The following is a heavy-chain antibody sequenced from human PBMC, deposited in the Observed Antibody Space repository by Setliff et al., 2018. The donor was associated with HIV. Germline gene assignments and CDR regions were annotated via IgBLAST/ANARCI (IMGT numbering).Heavy chain of an antibody. V-gene: IGHV3-11*01. CDR1: GFTFGDRY. D-gene: IGHD2-2*01. J-gene: IGHJ4*02. CDR2: ISDGGTSI. Sequence: PGGSLRLSCAASGFTFGDRYMSWIRQAPGKGLEWVSYISDGGTSINYADSVKGRFTISRENTKNSLYLQMNSLRSEDTAVYYCATAGGRGPGAHFDHWGQGTVVTVSS. CDR3: ATAGGRGPGAHFDH.